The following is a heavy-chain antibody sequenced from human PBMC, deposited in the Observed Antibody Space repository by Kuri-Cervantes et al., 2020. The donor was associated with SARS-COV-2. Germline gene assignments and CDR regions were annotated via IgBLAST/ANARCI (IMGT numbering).Heavy chain of an antibody. Sequence: GESLKISCAASGFTFSSYWMSWVRQAPGKGLEWVANIKQDGSEKYYVDSVKGRFTISRDNAKNSLYLQMNSLRAEDTAVYYCARETSGYVYYFDYWGQGTLVTVSS. J-gene: IGHJ4*02. D-gene: IGHD5-12*01. CDR3: ARETSGYVYYFDY. V-gene: IGHV3-7*01. CDR1: GFTFSSYW. CDR2: IKQDGSEK.